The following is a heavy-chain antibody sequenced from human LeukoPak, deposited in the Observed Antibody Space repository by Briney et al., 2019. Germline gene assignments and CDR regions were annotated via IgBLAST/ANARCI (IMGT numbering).Heavy chain of an antibody. V-gene: IGHV4-59*01. CDR1: GGSMNNYY. CDR2: IYYLGNT. Sequence: PSETLSLTCTVSGGSMNNYYWNWIRQPPGKGLEWIGYIYYLGNTDYNPSLKSRVTISVDTSKNQFSLKLTSVTAADTAVYYCARVRSSLTVDYWGQGTLVSVAP. D-gene: IGHD6-6*01. J-gene: IGHJ4*02. CDR3: ARVRSSLTVDY.